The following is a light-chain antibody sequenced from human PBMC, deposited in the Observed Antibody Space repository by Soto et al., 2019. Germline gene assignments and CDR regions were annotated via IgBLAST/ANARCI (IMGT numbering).Light chain of an antibody. CDR1: SSDVGGYNY. CDR2: EVS. Sequence: QSALTQPASASGSPEQSITISCTGTSSDVGGYNYVSWYQQHPGKAPKLMIYEVSNRPSGVSNRFSGSKSGNTASLTISGLQAEDEADYYCTSYTSSSTLDVFGTGTKVTVL. V-gene: IGLV2-14*01. CDR3: TSYTSSSTLDV. J-gene: IGLJ1*01.